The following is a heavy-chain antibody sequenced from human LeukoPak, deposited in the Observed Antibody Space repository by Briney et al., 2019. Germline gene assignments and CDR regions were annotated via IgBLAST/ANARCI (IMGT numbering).Heavy chain of an antibody. CDR3: ARTSPSRSYYYDSSGPFDY. V-gene: IGHV4-59*01. D-gene: IGHD3-22*01. CDR2: IYYSGST. J-gene: IGHJ4*02. CDR1: GGSISSYY. Sequence: SETLSLTCTVSGGSISSYYWSRIRQPPGKGLEWIGYIYYSGSTNYNPSLKSRVTISVDTSKNQFSLKLSSVTAADTAVYYCARTSPSRSYYYDSSGPFDYWGQGTLVTVSS.